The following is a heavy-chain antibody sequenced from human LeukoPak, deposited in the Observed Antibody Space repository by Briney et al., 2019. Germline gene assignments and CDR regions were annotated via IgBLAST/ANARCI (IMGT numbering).Heavy chain of an antibody. D-gene: IGHD2-15*01. CDR3: ARESCSGGSCYSGLVAFDI. V-gene: IGHV3-7*01. Sequence: GGSLRLSCAASGFTFSSYWMSWVRQAPGKWLEWVANIKQDGSEKYYVDSVKGRFTISRDNAKNSLYLQMNSLRAEDTAVYYCARESCSGGSCYSGLVAFDIWGQGTMVTVSS. CDR2: IKQDGSEK. CDR1: GFTFSSYW. J-gene: IGHJ3*02.